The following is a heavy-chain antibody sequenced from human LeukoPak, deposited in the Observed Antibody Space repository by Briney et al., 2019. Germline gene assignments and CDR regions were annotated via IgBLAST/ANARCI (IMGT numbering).Heavy chain of an antibody. J-gene: IGHJ5*02. CDR3: ARDNSVEDTAWWFDP. D-gene: IGHD4-23*01. Sequence: ASVKVSCKASGGTFSSYAISWVRQAPGQGLEWMGGIIPIFGTANYAQKFQGRVTITADKSTSTAYMELSGLRSEDTAVYYCARDNSVEDTAWWFDPWGQGTLVTVSS. V-gene: IGHV1-69*06. CDR2: IIPIFGTA. CDR1: GGTFSSYA.